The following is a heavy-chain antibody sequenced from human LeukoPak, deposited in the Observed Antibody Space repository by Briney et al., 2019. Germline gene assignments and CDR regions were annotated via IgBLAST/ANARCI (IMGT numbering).Heavy chain of an antibody. Sequence: ASVKVSCKASGYTFTNYDINWVRQATGQGLEWMGWMSPRSGYTGYLQKFQGRVTMTGSTSISTAYLELNSLTSEDTAVYYCARGNRLYSSSWSSLPFDIWGQGSMVTVSS. V-gene: IGHV1-8*01. CDR1: GYTFTNYD. D-gene: IGHD6-13*01. J-gene: IGHJ3*02. CDR2: MSPRSGYT. CDR3: ARGNRLYSSSWSSLPFDI.